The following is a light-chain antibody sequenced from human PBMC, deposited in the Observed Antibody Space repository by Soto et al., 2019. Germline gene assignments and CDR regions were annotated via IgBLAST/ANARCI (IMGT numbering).Light chain of an antibody. V-gene: IGLV1-51*01. J-gene: IGLJ1*01. CDR2: DNN. CDR1: SSNIGNNF. Sequence: QSVLTQPPSVSAAPGQKVTISCSGSSSNIGNNFVSWFQQLPGAAPKVLIYDNNQRPSGVPDRFSGSKSGTSASLAISGLQSEDESDYYCAAWDDTLKRYVFGTGTKVTVL. CDR3: AAWDDTLKRYV.